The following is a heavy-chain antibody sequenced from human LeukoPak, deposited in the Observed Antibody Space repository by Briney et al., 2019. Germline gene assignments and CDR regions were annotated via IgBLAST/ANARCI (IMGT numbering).Heavy chain of an antibody. V-gene: IGHV1-69*06. CDR3: ARDFSRDSGSWFDP. CDR2: IIPIFGTA. Sequence: SVKVSCKASGGTFSNYAISWVRQAPGQGLEWMGGIIPIFGTANYAQKFRGRVTITADKSTRTAYMELSSLRSEDTAVYYCARDFSRDSGSWFDPWGQGTLVTVSS. D-gene: IGHD3-10*01. J-gene: IGHJ5*02. CDR1: GGTFSNYA.